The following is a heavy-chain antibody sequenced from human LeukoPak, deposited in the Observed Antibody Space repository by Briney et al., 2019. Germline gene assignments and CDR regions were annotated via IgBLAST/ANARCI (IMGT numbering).Heavy chain of an antibody. J-gene: IGHJ4*02. Sequence: GRSLRLSCAASGFPFSSYTMHWVRQAPGKGLEWVAVISYDGSNKYYADSVKGRFTISRDNSKDTLYLQMNSLRAEDTAVYYCAREITIFGVVQSNYFDYWGQGTLVTVSS. D-gene: IGHD3-3*01. CDR2: ISYDGSNK. CDR1: GFPFSSYT. V-gene: IGHV3-30*04. CDR3: AREITIFGVVQSNYFDY.